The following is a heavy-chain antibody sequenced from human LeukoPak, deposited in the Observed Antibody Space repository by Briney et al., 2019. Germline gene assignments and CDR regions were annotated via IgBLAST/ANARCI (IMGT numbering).Heavy chain of an antibody. CDR2: IFHSGST. CDR3: ATPDLRNCSGGSCYYFDY. V-gene: IGHV4-38-2*01. J-gene: IGHJ4*02. CDR1: GFTFSSYG. Sequence: LRLSCAASGFTFSSYGMHWVRQAPGKGLEWIGSIFHSGSTYHNPSLKSRVTISVDTSKNQFSLKLRSVTAADTAVYYCATPDLRNCSGGSCYYFDYWGQGTLVTVSS. D-gene: IGHD2-15*01.